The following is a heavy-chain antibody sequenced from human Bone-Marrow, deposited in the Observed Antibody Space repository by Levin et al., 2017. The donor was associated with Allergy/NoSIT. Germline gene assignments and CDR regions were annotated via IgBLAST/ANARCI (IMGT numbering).Heavy chain of an antibody. J-gene: IGHJ4*02. CDR2: ISGSGGNT. D-gene: IGHD2-15*01. Sequence: PGGSLRLSCAASGFTFDNYAMTWVRQAPGKGLEWVSFISGSGGNTHYGDSVKGRFIISRDNSKNTLYLQMNSLTADDTAVYYCAKDLQGFCGGASCYEFDYWGQGTLVTVSS. CDR1: GFTFDNYA. V-gene: IGHV3-23*01. CDR3: AKDLQGFCGGASCYEFDY.